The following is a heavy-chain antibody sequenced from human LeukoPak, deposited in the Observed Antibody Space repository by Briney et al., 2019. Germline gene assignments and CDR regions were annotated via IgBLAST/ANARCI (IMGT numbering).Heavy chain of an antibody. V-gene: IGHV3-23*01. D-gene: IGHD3-10*01. Sequence: PGGSLRLSCAASGFTFSRYAMNWVRQAPGKGLEWVSGISGGGGSTYYAASVKGRFTISRDNSKSTLYLQMNSLSAEDTAVYYCAKERFLWFGELGGAFDIWGQGTMVTESS. J-gene: IGHJ3*02. CDR3: AKERFLWFGELGGAFDI. CDR1: GFTFSRYA. CDR2: ISGGGGST.